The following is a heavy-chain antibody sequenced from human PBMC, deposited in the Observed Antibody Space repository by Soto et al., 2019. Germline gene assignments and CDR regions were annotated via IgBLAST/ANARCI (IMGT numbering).Heavy chain of an antibody. D-gene: IGHD3-10*01. Sequence: GDSLKISCKGSGYIFTSYWISWVLQIPGKGLEWMGRIDPSDSYTNYSPSFQGHVTISADKSISAAYLQWSSLKASDTAMYYCARHSHEVRGDMWFKDDRWGQGALVSVSS. CDR2: IDPSDSYT. CDR3: ARHSHEVRGDMWFKDDR. CDR1: GYIFTSYW. J-gene: IGHJ5*02. V-gene: IGHV5-10-1*01.